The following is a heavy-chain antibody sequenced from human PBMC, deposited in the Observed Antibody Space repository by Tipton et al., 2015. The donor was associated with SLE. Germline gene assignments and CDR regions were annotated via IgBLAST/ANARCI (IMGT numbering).Heavy chain of an antibody. Sequence: SLRLSCAASGFTFSNAWMSWVRQAPGKGLEWVGRIKSKTDGGTTDYAAPVKGRFTISRDDSKNTLYLLMNSLKTEDTAVYYCTTVLITIFGRWFDPGGQGTLVAVSS. D-gene: IGHD3-3*01. CDR3: TTVLITIFGRWFDP. CDR1: GFTFSNAW. CDR2: IKSKTDGGTT. V-gene: IGHV3-15*01. J-gene: IGHJ5*02.